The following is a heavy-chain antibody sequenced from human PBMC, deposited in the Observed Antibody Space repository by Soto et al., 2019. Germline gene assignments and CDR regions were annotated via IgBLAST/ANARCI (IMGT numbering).Heavy chain of an antibody. CDR2: IIPILGIA. CDR3: ARGQHIAAAGRGGWFDP. J-gene: IGHJ5*02. CDR1: GGTFSSYT. D-gene: IGHD6-13*01. V-gene: IGHV1-69*02. Sequence: QVQLVQSGAEVKKPGSSVKVSCKASGGTFSSYTISWVRQAPGQGLEWMGRIIPILGIANYAQKFQGRVKITADKSTSTAYMELSSLRSEDTAVYYCARGQHIAAAGRGGWFDPWGQGTLVTVSS.